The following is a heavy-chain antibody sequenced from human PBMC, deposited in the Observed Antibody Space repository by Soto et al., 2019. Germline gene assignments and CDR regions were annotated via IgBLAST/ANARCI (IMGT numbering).Heavy chain of an antibody. CDR3: ARLWGTVTGRGFSGYEDY. CDR2: IYYSGST. D-gene: IGHD4-17*01. Sequence: QVQLQESGPGLVKPSETLSLTCTVSGGSISSYYWSWIRQPPGKGLEWIGYIYYSGSTNYNPSLKSRVTISVDTSKNQFSLKLSSVTAADTAVYYCARLWGTVTGRGFSGYEDYWGQGTLVTVSS. V-gene: IGHV4-59*08. CDR1: GGSISSYY. J-gene: IGHJ4*02.